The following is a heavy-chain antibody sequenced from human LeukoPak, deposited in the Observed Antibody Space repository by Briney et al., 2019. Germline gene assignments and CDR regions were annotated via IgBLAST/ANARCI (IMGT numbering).Heavy chain of an antibody. J-gene: IGHJ6*03. D-gene: IGHD6-6*01. CDR3: ARVGRAARPSYYYYYYMDV. CDR1: GYTFTNYG. V-gene: IGHV1-18*01. CDR2: ISGYNGNT. Sequence: ASVKVSCKTSGYTFTNYGITWVRQAPGQGLEWMGWISGYNGNTNYAQKLQGRVTMTTDTSTSTAYMELRSLRSEDTAVYYCARVGRAARPSYYYYYYMDVWGKGTTVTVSS.